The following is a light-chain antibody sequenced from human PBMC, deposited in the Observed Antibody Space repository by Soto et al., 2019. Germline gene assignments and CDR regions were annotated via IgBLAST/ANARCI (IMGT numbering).Light chain of an antibody. CDR3: ATWDGSLQSWV. CDR2: TNN. V-gene: IGLV1-44*01. Sequence: QAVVTQPPSVSGTPGQRVTISCSGSNSNIGSHLVNWYQQVPGTAPRLLIYTNNQRPSGVPDRFSDSKSGTSASLAISWLQSEDEADYYCATWDGSLQSWVFGGGTKLTVL. CDR1: NSNIGSHL. J-gene: IGLJ3*02.